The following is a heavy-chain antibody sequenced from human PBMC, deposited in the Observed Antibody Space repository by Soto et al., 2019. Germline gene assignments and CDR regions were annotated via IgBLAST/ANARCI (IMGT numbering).Heavy chain of an antibody. V-gene: IGHV1-18*01. CDR1: GYTFTSYG. CDR3: AREGSYHDFAY. D-gene: IGHD3-16*02. CDR2: ISGYNGDT. Sequence: QVQLVQSGAEVKKPGASVKVSCKASGYTFTSYGITWVRQAPGQGLEWMGWISGYNGDTNYAQKFQGRVTMTTDTSTRTAKVELMTLRSDDTAVYSCAREGSYHDFAYWGQGTRVTVSS. J-gene: IGHJ4*02.